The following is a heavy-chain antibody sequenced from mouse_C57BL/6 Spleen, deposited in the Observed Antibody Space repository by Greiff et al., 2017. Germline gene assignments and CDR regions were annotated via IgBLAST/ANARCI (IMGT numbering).Heavy chain of an antibody. CDR3: ARLVYYGNLGWFAY. Sequence: QVQLQQPGAELVKPGASVKLSCKASGYTFTSYWMQWVKQRPGQGLEWIGEIDPSDSYTNYNQKFKGKATLTVDTSSSTAYMQLSSLTSEDSAVYYCARLVYYGNLGWFAYWGQGTLVTVSA. V-gene: IGHV1-50*01. CDR1: GYTFTSYW. D-gene: IGHD2-1*01. CDR2: IDPSDSYT. J-gene: IGHJ3*01.